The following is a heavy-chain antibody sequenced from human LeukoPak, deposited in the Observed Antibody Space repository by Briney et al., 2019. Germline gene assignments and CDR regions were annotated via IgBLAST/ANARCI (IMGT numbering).Heavy chain of an antibody. J-gene: IGHJ3*02. CDR2: INHSGST. Sequence: SETLSLTCTVSGGSISTYYWSWIRQPPGKGLEWIGEINHSGSTNYNPSLKSRVTISVDTSKNQFSLKLSSVTAADTAVYYCARGRTIIITIFGVVIQKPDAFDIWGQGTMVTVSS. D-gene: IGHD3-3*01. V-gene: IGHV4-34*01. CDR3: ARGRTIIITIFGVVIQKPDAFDI. CDR1: GGSISTYY.